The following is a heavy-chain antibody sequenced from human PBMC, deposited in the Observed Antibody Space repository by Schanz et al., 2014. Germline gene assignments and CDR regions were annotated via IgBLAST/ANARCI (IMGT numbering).Heavy chain of an antibody. CDR3: ARENLNWEAFDI. D-gene: IGHD7-27*01. V-gene: IGHV3-48*01. J-gene: IGHJ3*02. Sequence: EVQLVESGGGLAQPGGSLRLSCAASGITFSGYSMNWVRQAPGKGLEWVSYISGSSSTKYYADSVKGRFTISRDNGKKSLYLQMNSLRGEDTAVYYCARENLNWEAFDIWGQGTVVTVSS. CDR2: ISGSSSTK. CDR1: GITFSGYS.